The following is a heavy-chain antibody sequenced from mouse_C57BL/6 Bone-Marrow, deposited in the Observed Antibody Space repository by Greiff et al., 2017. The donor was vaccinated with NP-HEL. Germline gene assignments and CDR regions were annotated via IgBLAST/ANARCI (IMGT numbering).Heavy chain of an antibody. J-gene: IGHJ4*01. CDR2: IHPNSGST. Sequence: QVQLQQPGAELVKPGASVKLSCKASGYTFTSYWMHWVKQRPGQGLEWIGMIHPNSGSTNYNEKFKSKATLTVDKSSSTAYMQLSGLTSEDSAVYYCARGSSYYAMDYWGQGTSVTVSS. V-gene: IGHV1-64*01. CDR1: GYTFTSYW. CDR3: ARGSSYYAMDY. D-gene: IGHD1-3*01.